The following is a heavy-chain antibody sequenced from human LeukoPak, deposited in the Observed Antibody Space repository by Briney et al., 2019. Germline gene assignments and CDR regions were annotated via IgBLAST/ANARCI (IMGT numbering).Heavy chain of an antibody. CDR1: GYTFTGYY. CDR3: ARIKWSAAND. CDR2: INPNSGDT. J-gene: IGHJ4*02. D-gene: IGHD6-13*01. Sequence: ASVKVSCKASGYTFTGYYMHWVRQAPGQGLEWMGWINPNSGDTNYDQKFQGRITMSRATSISTAYMDLSRLRSDDTAVYYCARIKWSAANDWGQGTLVTVSS. V-gene: IGHV1-2*02.